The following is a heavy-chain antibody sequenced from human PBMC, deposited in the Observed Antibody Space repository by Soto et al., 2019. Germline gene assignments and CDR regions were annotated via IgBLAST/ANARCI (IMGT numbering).Heavy chain of an antibody. J-gene: IGHJ3*02. CDR1: GGTFSSYA. V-gene: IGHV1-69*06. CDR3: ARAPYSSGWRDAFDI. Sequence: SVKVSCKASGGTFSSYAISWVRQAPGQGLEWMGGIIPIFGTANYAQKFQGRVTITADKSTSTAYMELSSLRSEDTAVYYCARAPYSSGWRDAFDIWGQGTMFTVSS. D-gene: IGHD6-19*01. CDR2: IIPIFGTA.